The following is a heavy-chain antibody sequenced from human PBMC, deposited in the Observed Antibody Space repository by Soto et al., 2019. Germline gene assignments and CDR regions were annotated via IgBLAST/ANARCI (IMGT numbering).Heavy chain of an antibody. CDR2: IIPIFGTA. CDR3: ARVIYDHNAPATFELGVISGTYYYYVMDV. V-gene: IGHV1-69*13. D-gene: IGHD3-22*01. Sequence: SVKVSCKASGGTFSSYAISWVRQAPGQGLEWMGGIIPIFGTANYAQKFQGRVTITADESTSTAYMELSSLRSEDTAVYYCARVIYDHNAPATFELGVISGTYYYYVMDVWGQGTTVTVSS. CDR1: GGTFSSYA. J-gene: IGHJ6*02.